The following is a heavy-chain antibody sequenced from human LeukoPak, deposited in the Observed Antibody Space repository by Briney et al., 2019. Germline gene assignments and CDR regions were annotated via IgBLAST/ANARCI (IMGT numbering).Heavy chain of an antibody. D-gene: IGHD3-10*01. CDR2: INSDGSST. CDR1: GFTFSSYW. Sequence: GGSLRLSCAASGFTFSSYWMHWVRQAPGKGLVWVSRINSDGSSTSHADSVKGRFTISRDNAKNTLYLQTNSLRAEDTAVYYCARDESTMVRGVIILYYFDYWGQGTLVTVSS. J-gene: IGHJ4*02. CDR3: ARDESTMVRGVIILYYFDY. V-gene: IGHV3-74*01.